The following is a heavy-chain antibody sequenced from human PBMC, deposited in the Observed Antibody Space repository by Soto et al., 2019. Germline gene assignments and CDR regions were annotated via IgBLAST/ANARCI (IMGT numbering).Heavy chain of an antibody. J-gene: IGHJ5*02. CDR2: ISYSGST. CDR3: ARRRYSIGWSTNWFDP. Sequence: SETLSLTCTVSGGSISSSSYYWGWIRQLPGKGLEWIGSISYSGSTYYNPSLKSRVTMSVDTSKNQFSLKLTSVTAADTAVYYCARRRYSIGWSTNWFDPWGQGTLVTVSS. D-gene: IGHD6-19*01. V-gene: IGHV4-39*01. CDR1: GGSISSSSYY.